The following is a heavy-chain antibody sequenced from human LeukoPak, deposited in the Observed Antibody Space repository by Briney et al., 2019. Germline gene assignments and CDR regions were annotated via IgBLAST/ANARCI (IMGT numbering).Heavy chain of an antibody. CDR1: GFTFNSYA. Sequence: PGGSLRLSCSASGFTFNSYAMHWVRQAPGKGLEYVSGISSHGGITYYADSVKGRFTTSRDNSKNTLYLQMSSLRAEDTAVYYCVKDRGPSGDVFDIWGQGTMVTVSS. CDR2: ISSHGGIT. V-gene: IGHV3-64D*06. D-gene: IGHD3-3*01. CDR3: VKDRGPSGDVFDI. J-gene: IGHJ3*02.